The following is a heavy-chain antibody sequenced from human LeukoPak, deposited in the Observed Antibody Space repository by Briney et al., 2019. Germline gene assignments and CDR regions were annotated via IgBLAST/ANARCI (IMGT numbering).Heavy chain of an antibody. V-gene: IGHV1-18*04. J-gene: IGHJ4*02. CDR3: AGGEFYYDL. CDR1: GYIFTSNS. CDR2: ISTFNGYT. Sequence: ASVKVSCKPSGYIFTSNSISWVRQAPGQGLEWMGWISTFNGYTNYAKNLQGRVTMTRDTSTRTVYMEMRNMRSDDTAVYYRAGGEFYYDLWGQGTLVTVSS. D-gene: IGHD3-16*01.